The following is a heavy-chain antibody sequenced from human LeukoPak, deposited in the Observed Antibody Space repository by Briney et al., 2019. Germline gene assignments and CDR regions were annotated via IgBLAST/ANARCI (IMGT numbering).Heavy chain of an antibody. CDR3: ARLGTSDAFDI. V-gene: IGHV7-4-1*02. Sequence: ASVKVSCKASGYIFTSYAMTWVRQAPGQGLEWMGWINTNTGNPAYALGFTGRFVFSLDTSVTTAYLQISSLKAEDTAVYYCARLGTSDAFDIWGQGTVVTVSS. J-gene: IGHJ3*02. D-gene: IGHD1-1*01. CDR2: INTNTGNP. CDR1: GYIFTSYA.